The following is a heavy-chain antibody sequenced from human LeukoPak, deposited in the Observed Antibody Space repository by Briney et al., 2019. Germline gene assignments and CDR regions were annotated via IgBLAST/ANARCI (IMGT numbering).Heavy chain of an antibody. J-gene: IGHJ6*03. D-gene: IGHD6-13*01. CDR1: GFTFSSYW. CDR3: ARLYSSSWYGFRGYYMDV. Sequence: PGGSLRLSSAASGFTFSSYWMSWVRQAPGKGLEWVANIKQDGSEKYYVDSVKGRFTISRDNAKNSLYLQMNSLRAEDTAVYYCARLYSSSWYGFRGYYMDVWGKGTTVTVSS. CDR2: IKQDGSEK. V-gene: IGHV3-7*01.